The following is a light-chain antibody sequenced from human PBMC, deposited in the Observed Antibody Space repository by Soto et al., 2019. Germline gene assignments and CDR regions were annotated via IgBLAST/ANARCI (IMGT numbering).Light chain of an antibody. CDR3: QQYTNTNNPWM. V-gene: IGKV1-5*01. CDR1: QTISSW. Sequence: DIQMTQSPSTLSGSVGGRVPITCRGGQTISSWLAWYQQKPGKAPKLLVYDASTLQSGVASRFSGSGSGTEFTRTISGLQPDESATYYCQQYTNTNNPWMFGQGTKVDI. J-gene: IGKJ1*01. CDR2: DAS.